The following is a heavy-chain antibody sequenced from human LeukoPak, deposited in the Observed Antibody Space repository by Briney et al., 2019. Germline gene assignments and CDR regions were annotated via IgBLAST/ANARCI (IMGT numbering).Heavy chain of an antibody. J-gene: IGHJ4*02. CDR3: ALGYNFGYQYFDF. CDR2: ISSTSSYI. CDR1: GFTVSSYS. D-gene: IGHD5-18*01. V-gene: IGHV3-21*01. Sequence: GGSLRLSCAASGFTVSSYSMNWVRQAPGKGLEWVSSISSTSSYIYYADSVKGRFTISRDNAKNSLYLQMNSLRAEDTAVYYCALGYNFGYQYFDFWGQGTLVTVSS.